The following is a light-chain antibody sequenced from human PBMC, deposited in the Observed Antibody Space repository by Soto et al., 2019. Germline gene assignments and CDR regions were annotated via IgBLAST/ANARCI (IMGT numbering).Light chain of an antibody. Sequence: EIVTTQSPVTLSASPGERATLSCRASQSVSSSYLAWYQQKAGQAPRLLIYGASIRATDIPARISGSGSGTEFTLTITSLQSEDFALYYCQQYNNWPPITFGQGTRLEI. CDR2: GAS. CDR3: QQYNNWPPIT. V-gene: IGKV3D-15*01. J-gene: IGKJ5*01. CDR1: QSVSSSY.